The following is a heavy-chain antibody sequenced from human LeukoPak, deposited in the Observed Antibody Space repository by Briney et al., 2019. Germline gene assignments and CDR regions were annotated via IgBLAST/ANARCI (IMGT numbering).Heavy chain of an antibody. CDR2: INHGGNA. V-gene: IGHV4-34*01. J-gene: IGHJ4*02. CDR1: GGSFSGYF. CDR3: ARVRRVRWSTQGYFDY. D-gene: IGHD4-23*01. Sequence: SETLSLTCGVYGGSFSGYFWTWMRQPPGKGLEWIGEINHGGNAIYNPSLKSRVTMSADPSKNQFSLNLRSVTAADTAIYSCARVRRVRWSTQGYFDYWGRGALVTV.